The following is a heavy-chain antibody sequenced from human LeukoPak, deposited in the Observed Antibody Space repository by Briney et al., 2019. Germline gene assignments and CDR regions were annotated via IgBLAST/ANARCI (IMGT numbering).Heavy chain of an antibody. D-gene: IGHD3-16*01. CDR2: IYHSGST. CDR1: GYSISSGYY. Sequence: SETLSLTCTVSGYSISSGYYWGWIGQPPEKGLEWIGSIYHSGSTYYNPSLKSRVTISVDTSKNQFSLKLSSVTAADTAVYYCARGMLHGWFDPWGQGTLVTVSS. V-gene: IGHV4-38-2*02. CDR3: ARGMLHGWFDP. J-gene: IGHJ5*02.